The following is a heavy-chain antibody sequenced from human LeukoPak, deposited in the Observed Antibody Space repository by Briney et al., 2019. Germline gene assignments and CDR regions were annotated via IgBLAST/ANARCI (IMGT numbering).Heavy chain of an antibody. J-gene: IGHJ6*02. D-gene: IGHD6-25*01. CDR3: ARRAVYYYYGMDV. CDR2: TNPNSGGA. Sequence: ASVKVSCKASGYTFTGYYIHWVRQGPGKGLEWMGWTNPNSGGANYAQKFQGRVTMARDTSISTAYMELTRLNSDDTAVYYCARRAVYYYYGMDVWGQGSTVTVSS. V-gene: IGHV1-2*02. CDR1: GYTFTGYY.